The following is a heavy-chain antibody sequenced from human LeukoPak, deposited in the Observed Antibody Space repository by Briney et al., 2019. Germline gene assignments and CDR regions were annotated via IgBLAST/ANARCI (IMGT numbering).Heavy chain of an antibody. J-gene: IGHJ4*02. CDR3: ARSRVNNSGRTPLY. V-gene: IGHV1-2*02. Sequence: ASVKVSCTASGYTFTDYYIHWVRQAPGQGLEWMGWINPNSGDTNYAQKFQGRVTMTSDTSISTAYMELSRLSSDDTAVYYCARSRVNNSGRTPLYWGQGSLVTVSS. CDR1: GYTFTDYY. D-gene: IGHD2-15*01. CDR2: INPNSGDT.